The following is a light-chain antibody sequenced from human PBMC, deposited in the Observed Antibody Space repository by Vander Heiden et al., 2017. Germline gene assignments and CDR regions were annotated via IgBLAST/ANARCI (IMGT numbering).Light chain of an antibody. CDR2: AAS. V-gene: IGKV1-16*01. CDR3: QQYSVYPRT. CDR1: QDITDY. J-gene: IGKJ3*01. Sequence: IQMTQSPSSLSASVGDRVTLACRASQDITDYVAWFQQKPGRAPKSLIYAASNLHSGIPSRFSGSGFGTDFTLTISSRQPEDFATYFCQQYSVYPRTFGHGTKVDI.